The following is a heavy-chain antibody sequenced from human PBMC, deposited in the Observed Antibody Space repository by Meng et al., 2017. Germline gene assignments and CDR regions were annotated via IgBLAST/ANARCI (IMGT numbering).Heavy chain of an antibody. CDR1: GGSVSSGSYY. D-gene: IGHD6-19*01. CDR3: ARDHDSSGWYSYYYYGMDV. V-gene: IGHV4-39*07. Sequence: SETLSLTCTVSGGSVSSGSYYWSWIRQPPGKGLEWIGSIYHSGSTYYNPSLKSRVTISVDTSKNQFSLKLSSVTAADTAVYYCARDHDSSGWYSYYYYGMDVWGQGTTVTVSS. J-gene: IGHJ6*02. CDR2: IYHSGST.